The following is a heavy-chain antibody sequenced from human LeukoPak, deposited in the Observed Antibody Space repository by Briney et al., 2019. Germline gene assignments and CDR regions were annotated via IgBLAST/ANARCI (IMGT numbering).Heavy chain of an antibody. Sequence: GGSLRLSCAASGFTFSSYSMNWVRQAPGKGLEWVSSISSSSSYIYYADSVKGRFTISRDNAKNSLYLQINSLRAEDTAVYYCARDVYGERYFDCWGQGTLVTVSS. CDR1: GFTFSSYS. CDR2: ISSSSSYI. CDR3: ARDVYGERYFDC. D-gene: IGHD4-17*01. V-gene: IGHV3-21*01. J-gene: IGHJ4*02.